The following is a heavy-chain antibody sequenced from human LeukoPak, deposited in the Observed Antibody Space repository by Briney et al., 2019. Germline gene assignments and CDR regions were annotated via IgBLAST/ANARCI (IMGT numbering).Heavy chain of an antibody. CDR1: AFTFSSYG. V-gene: IGHV3-33*01. CDR2: IWYDGSNK. CDR3: GRDGTSVLRYFDWLLSQYYFDY. Sequence: ARSLRLSCAASAFTFSSYGMHWVRQAPGKGLEWVAVIWYDGSNKYYADSEKCTLIHYKDNSKNTLYLQMNSLRAEDTAVYYCGRDGTSVLRYFDWLLSQYYFDYWGQGPLVTVSS. D-gene: IGHD3-9*01. J-gene: IGHJ4*02.